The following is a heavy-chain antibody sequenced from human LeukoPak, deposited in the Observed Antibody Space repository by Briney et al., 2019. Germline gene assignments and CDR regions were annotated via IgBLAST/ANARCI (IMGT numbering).Heavy chain of an antibody. CDR1: GDSISGYF. D-gene: IGHD5-24*01. J-gene: IGHJ4*02. CDR3: ARLYLPATRFDY. Sequence: SETLSLTCTVSGDSISGYFWSWIRQPPGKGLEWIGYIYYGGSTNYNPSLKSRVTISIDTSKNQFSLKLTSVTAADTAVYYCARLYLPATRFDYWGQGTLVTVSS. V-gene: IGHV4-59*08. CDR2: IYYGGST.